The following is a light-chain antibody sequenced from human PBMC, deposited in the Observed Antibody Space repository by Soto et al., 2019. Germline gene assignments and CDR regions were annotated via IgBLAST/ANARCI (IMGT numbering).Light chain of an antibody. J-gene: IGKJ4*01. CDR1: QSINSR. Sequence: DIQMTQSPSTLSASVGDRGTISCRASQSINSRLAWYQQKPGKAPKLLIYEASSLQSGVPTRFSGSGSGTEFTLTISSLQPDDFATYYCQHYYAYPLTFGGGTKVDI. V-gene: IGKV1-5*03. CDR2: EAS. CDR3: QHYYAYPLT.